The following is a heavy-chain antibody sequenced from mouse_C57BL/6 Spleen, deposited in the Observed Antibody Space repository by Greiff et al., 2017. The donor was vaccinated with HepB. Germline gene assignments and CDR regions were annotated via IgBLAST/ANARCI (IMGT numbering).Heavy chain of an antibody. CDR2: INPGSGGT. D-gene: IGHD3-2*02. CDR1: GYAFTNYL. J-gene: IGHJ2*01. V-gene: IGHV1-54*01. Sequence: QVQLQQSGAELVRPGTSVKVSCKASGYAFTNYLIEWVKQRPGQGLEWIGVINPGSGGTNYNEKFKGKATLTADKSSSTAYMQLSSLTSEDSAVYFCAREGAQATGTDYWGQGTTLTVSS. CDR3: AREGAQATGTDY.